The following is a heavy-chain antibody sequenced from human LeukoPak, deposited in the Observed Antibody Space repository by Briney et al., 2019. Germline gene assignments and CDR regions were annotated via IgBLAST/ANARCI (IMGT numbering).Heavy chain of an antibody. V-gene: IGHV3-7*01. J-gene: IGHJ4*02. CDR1: GFTFSSYW. Sequence: PGGSLRLSCAASGFTFSSYWMSWVRQAPGKGLEWVANIKQDGSEKYYVDSVKGRFTISRDNAKNSLYLQMNSLRAEDTAFYYCTRGASSGHYVSGDHWGQGALVTVSS. CDR3: TRGASSGHYVSGDH. D-gene: IGHD3-22*01. CDR2: IKQDGSEK.